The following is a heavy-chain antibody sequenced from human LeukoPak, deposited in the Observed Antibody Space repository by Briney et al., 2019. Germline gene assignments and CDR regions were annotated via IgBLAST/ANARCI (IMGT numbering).Heavy chain of an antibody. J-gene: IGHJ4*02. D-gene: IGHD3-10*01. Sequence: PSGTLSLTCAVSGGSISSSNWWSWVRQPPGKGLEWIGEIYHSGSTNYNPSLKSRVTISVDKSKNQFSLKLSSVTAADTAVYYCASGAPSYGSGSYSPPDYWGQGTLVTVSS. CDR2: IYHSGST. CDR3: ASGAPSYGSGSYSPPDY. CDR1: GGSISSSNW. V-gene: IGHV4-4*02.